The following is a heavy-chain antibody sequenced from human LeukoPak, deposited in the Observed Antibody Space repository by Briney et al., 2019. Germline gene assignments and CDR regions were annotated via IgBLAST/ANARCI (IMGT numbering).Heavy chain of an antibody. D-gene: IGHD2-2*01. CDR3: AKDFVPAAMWEYYFDY. V-gene: IGHV3-30*02. Sequence: PGGSLRLSCAASGFTFSSYGIHWVRQVPGKGLEWVAFIRYDGSNRYYTDSVKGRFTISRDNPKNTLYLQMNSLRAEDTAVYYCAKDFVPAAMWEYYFDYWGQGTLVTVSS. CDR1: GFTFSSYG. CDR2: IRYDGSNR. J-gene: IGHJ4*02.